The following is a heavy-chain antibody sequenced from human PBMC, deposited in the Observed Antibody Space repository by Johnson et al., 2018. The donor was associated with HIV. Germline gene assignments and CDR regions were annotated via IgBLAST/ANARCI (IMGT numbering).Heavy chain of an antibody. V-gene: IGHV3-30-3*01. CDR3: ARVPNDAFDI. Sequence: QVQLVESGGGVVQPGRSLRLSCAASGFTFSSYAMHWVRQAPGKGQEWVAVISYDGSNKYYADSVKGRFTIPRDNSKNTLYLQMNSLRVDDTAVYYCARVPNDAFDIWGQGSVVTVSS. CDR2: ISYDGSNK. CDR1: GFTFSSYA. J-gene: IGHJ3*02.